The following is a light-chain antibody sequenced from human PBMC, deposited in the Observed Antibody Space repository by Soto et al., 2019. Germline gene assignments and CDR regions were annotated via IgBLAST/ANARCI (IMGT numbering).Light chain of an antibody. CDR2: EVN. CDR1: SSDVGGYNY. V-gene: IGLV2-8*01. Sequence: QSVLTQPPSASVSPGQSVAISCTGTSSDVGGYNYVSWYQQHPGKAPKLMIYEVNKRPSGVPDRFSGSKSGNTASLTVSGLQAEDEADYCCSSYASSSNVFGTGTKVTVL. CDR3: SSYASSSNV. J-gene: IGLJ1*01.